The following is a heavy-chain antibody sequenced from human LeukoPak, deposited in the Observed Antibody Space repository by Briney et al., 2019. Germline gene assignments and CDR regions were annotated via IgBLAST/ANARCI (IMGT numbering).Heavy chain of an antibody. J-gene: IGHJ4*02. CDR1: GFTVSSNY. Sequence: GGSLRLSCAASGFTVSSNYMSWVRQAPGKGLEWVSVIYSGGSTYYADSVKGRFTISRDNSKNTLYLQMNSLRAEDMAVYYCVRRRGYSYDYWGQGTLVSVSS. CDR3: VRRRGYSYDY. D-gene: IGHD5-18*01. V-gene: IGHV3-53*01. CDR2: IYSGGST.